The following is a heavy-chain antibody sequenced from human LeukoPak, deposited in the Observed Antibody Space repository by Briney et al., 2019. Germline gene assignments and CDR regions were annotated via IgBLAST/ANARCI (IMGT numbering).Heavy chain of an antibody. CDR3: AKERGTSGECAFDI. CDR1: GFTFSSNW. Sequence: GGSLRLSCAASGFTFSSNWMSGVRQDPGKGLEWVANIKPDGSEKYYVDSVKGRFTISRDNAKNSLYLQMNSLRADDTAVYYCAKERGTSGECAFDIWGQGTMVTVSS. D-gene: IGHD3-10*01. V-gene: IGHV3-7*03. CDR2: IKPDGSEK. J-gene: IGHJ3*02.